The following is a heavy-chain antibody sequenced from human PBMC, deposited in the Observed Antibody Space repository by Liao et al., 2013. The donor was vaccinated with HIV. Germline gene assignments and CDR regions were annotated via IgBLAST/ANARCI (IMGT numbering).Heavy chain of an antibody. CDR1: GASFSQYY. Sequence: QVQLQQWGAGLLKPSETLSLTCAVSGASFSQYYWSWIRQPPGKGLEWIGEINHSGIATYSPSLRSRVTISVDTSRNQFSLNLTSVTAADTAIYYCARDNRLWFGELQEYFHHWGQGTLVTVSS. CDR2: INHSGIA. V-gene: IGHV4-34*01. J-gene: IGHJ1*01. D-gene: IGHD3-10*01. CDR3: ARDNRLWFGELQEYFHH.